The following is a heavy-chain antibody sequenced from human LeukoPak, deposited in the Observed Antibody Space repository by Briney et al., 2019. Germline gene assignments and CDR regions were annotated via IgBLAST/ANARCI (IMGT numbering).Heavy chain of an antibody. CDR1: GGSISSSSYY. J-gene: IGHJ4*02. CDR2: IYYSGST. CDR3: ARHYDFWSGYPYFDY. V-gene: IGHV4-39*01. Sequence: PSETLSLTCAVSGGSISSSSYYWRWIRQPPGKGLEWIGSIYYSGSTYYNPSLKSRVTISVDTSKNQFSLRLSSVTAADTAVYFCARHYDFWSGYPYFDYWGLGTLVTVSS. D-gene: IGHD3-3*01.